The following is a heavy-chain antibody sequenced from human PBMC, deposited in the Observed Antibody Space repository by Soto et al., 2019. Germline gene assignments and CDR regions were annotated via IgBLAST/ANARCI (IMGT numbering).Heavy chain of an antibody. CDR3: ARGNRYDSSGSDFDY. CDR1: GGSFSGYY. CDR2: INHSGST. D-gene: IGHD3-22*01. Sequence: QVQLQQWGAGLLKPSETLSLTCAVYGGSFSGYYWSWIRQPPGKGLEWIGEINHSGSTNYNPSLKSRVTISVDTPKKQFSLKLSSVTAADTAVYYCARGNRYDSSGSDFDYWGQETLVTVSS. V-gene: IGHV4-34*01. J-gene: IGHJ4*02.